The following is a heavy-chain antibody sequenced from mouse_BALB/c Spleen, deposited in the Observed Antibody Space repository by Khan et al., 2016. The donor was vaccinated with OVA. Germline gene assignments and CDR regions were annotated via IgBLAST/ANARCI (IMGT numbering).Heavy chain of an antibody. V-gene: IGHV2-6-5*01. CDR2: IWGGGTT. D-gene: IGHD1-1*02. CDR1: GFSLTDYG. J-gene: IGHJ4*01. Sequence: QVQLKLSGPGLVAPSQNLSITCTVSGFSLTDYGVSWIRQPPGKGLEWLGVIWGGGTTYYNSALKSRLSIRKDNSKSQVFLKMNSLQTDDTAMYYCAKGLWSYYFALDYWGQGTSVTVSS. CDR3: AKGLWSYYFALDY.